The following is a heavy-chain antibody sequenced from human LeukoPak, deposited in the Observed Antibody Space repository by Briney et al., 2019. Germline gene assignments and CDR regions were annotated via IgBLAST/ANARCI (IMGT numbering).Heavy chain of an antibody. CDR3: ARESNQGSGRRFDY. J-gene: IGHJ4*02. D-gene: IGHD3-10*01. CDR1: GYTFTGYY. CDR2: INPNSGGT. V-gene: IGHV1-2*04. Sequence: ASVKVSCKASGYTFTGYYMHWVRQAPGQGLEWMGWINPNSGGTNYAQKFQGWVTMTRDTSISTAYMELSRLRSDDTAVYYCARESNQGSGRRFDYWGQETLVTVSS.